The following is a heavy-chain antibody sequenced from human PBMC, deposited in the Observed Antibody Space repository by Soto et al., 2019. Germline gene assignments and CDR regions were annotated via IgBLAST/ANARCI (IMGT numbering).Heavy chain of an antibody. V-gene: IGHV3-48*02. Sequence: GGSLRLSCEASGFVFSTYSMNWVRQAPGKGLEWISYISSTSGTIYYADSVKGRFTIFRDNAKNSLFLQMNGLRDDDTAVYYCANQKIRFSVAGTLYGLGVWGQGTTVTVSS. D-gene: IGHD6-19*01. CDR1: GFVFSTYS. J-gene: IGHJ6*02. CDR3: ANQKIRFSVAGTLYGLGV. CDR2: ISSTSGTI.